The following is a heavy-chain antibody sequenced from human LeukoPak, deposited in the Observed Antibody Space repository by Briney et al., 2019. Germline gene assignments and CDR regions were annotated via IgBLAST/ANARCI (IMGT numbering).Heavy chain of an antibody. CDR1: GYTFTGYY. Sequence: ASVKVSSKASGYTFTGYYMQWVRQAPGQGVERMGWINPNTGETDYIQNFQRSVPMPSHTSIRAAYMELSRLRSDDTAVYYCARAYSSSFHAPLRYSGQGTLVTVSS. D-gene: IGHD6-6*01. J-gene: IGHJ4*02. V-gene: IGHV1-2*02. CDR2: INPNTGET. CDR3: ARAYSSSFHAPLRY.